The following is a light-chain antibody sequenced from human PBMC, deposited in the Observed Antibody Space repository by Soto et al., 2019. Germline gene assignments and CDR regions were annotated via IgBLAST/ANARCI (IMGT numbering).Light chain of an antibody. CDR2: EVS. Sequence: QSALTQPPSASGSPGQSVTIACTGTSSDAGGYNYVSWHQEHPGKAPKVIIYEVSKRPSGVPDRFSGYKSGNTASLTVSGLQAEDEADYYCCSYAGSNTFAFGTGTKVTVL. J-gene: IGLJ1*01. CDR1: SSDAGGYNY. CDR3: CSYAGSNTFA. V-gene: IGLV2-8*01.